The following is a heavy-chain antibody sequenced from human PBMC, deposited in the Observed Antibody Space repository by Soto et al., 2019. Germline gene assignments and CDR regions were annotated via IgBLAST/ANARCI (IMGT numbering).Heavy chain of an antibody. J-gene: IGHJ3*02. V-gene: IGHV3-66*01. CDR2: IKNNAGT. Sequence: PGGSLRLSCAASGFTVSNSFMSWVRQAPGEGLEWVSIIKNNAGTDYADSVRGRFIISTDNSKNTVFLQMNSLRVEDTAVYYCVRDLLGVTASWVGFDIWGQGTKVTVSS. CDR1: GFTVSNSF. D-gene: IGHD2-21*02. CDR3: VRDLLGVTASWVGFDI.